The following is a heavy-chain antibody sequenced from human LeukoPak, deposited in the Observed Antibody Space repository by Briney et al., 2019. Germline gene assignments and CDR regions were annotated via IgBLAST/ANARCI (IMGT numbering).Heavy chain of an antibody. V-gene: IGHV1-8*01. CDR3: ARVGGVAGKDAFDI. J-gene: IGHJ3*02. D-gene: IGHD6-19*01. CDR1: GYTFTSYD. Sequence: ASVKVSCKASGYTFTSYDINWVRQAPGQGLEWMGWMNPNSGNTGYAQKFQGRVTMTRNTSISTAYMELSSLRSEDTAVYYCARVGGVAGKDAFDIWGQGTMVTVSS. CDR2: MNPNSGNT.